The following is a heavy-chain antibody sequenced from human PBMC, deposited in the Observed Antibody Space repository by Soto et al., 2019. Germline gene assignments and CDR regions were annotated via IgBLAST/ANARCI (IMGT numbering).Heavy chain of an antibody. J-gene: IGHJ4*02. CDR3: ARDTWLPIPAR. CDR2: VHSNGNT. V-gene: IGHV4-39*02. CDR1: GVSVNSRNHY. D-gene: IGHD2-2*02. Sequence: SETLSLTCTVSGVSVNSRNHYWAWIRQPPGMGLEWIGSVHSNGNTYYNSSLRSRGSISVDTPKNQFSLRLRSVTAADTAVYYCARDTWLPIPARWGQGTLVTVSS.